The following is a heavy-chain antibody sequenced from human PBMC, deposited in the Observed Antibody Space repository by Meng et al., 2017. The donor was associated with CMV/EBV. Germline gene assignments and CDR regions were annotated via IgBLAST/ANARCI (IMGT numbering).Heavy chain of an antibody. CDR1: GFTFSSYE. Sequence: GESLKISCAASGFTFSSYEMNWVRQAPGKGLEWVSYISSSGSTIYYADSVKGRFTISRDNAKNSLYLQMNSLRAEDTAVYYCARLYCSSTSCYAFDYWGQGTLVTVSS. V-gene: IGHV3-48*03. J-gene: IGHJ4*02. CDR2: ISSSGSTI. CDR3: ARLYCSSTSCYAFDY. D-gene: IGHD2-2*01.